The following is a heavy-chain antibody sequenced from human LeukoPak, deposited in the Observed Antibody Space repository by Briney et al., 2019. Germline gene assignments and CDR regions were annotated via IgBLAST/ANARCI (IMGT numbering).Heavy chain of an antibody. Sequence: SETLSLTCTVSGGSISSYYWSWIRQPPGKGLEWIGYIYYSGSTNYNPSLKSRVTISVDTSKNQFSLKLSSVTAADTAVYHCARAPITGTLFDYWGQGTLVTVSS. CDR2: IYYSGST. D-gene: IGHD1-7*01. CDR3: ARAPITGTLFDY. V-gene: IGHV4-59*01. J-gene: IGHJ4*02. CDR1: GGSISSYY.